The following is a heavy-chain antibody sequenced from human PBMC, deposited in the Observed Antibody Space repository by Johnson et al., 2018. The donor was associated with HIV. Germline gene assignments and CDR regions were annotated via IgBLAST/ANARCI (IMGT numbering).Heavy chain of an antibody. D-gene: IGHD3-10*01. J-gene: IGHJ3*02. CDR3: AREELWFGELYHAFDI. V-gene: IGHV3-66*01. Sequence: VQLVESGGGLVQPGGSLRLSCAASGFTVSSNYMSWVRQAQGKGLECVSVIYSGGSTYYADSVKGRFTISRDNAKNSLYLQMNSLRAEDTAVYYCAREELWFGELYHAFDIWGQGTMVTVSS. CDR2: IYSGGST. CDR1: GFTVSSNY.